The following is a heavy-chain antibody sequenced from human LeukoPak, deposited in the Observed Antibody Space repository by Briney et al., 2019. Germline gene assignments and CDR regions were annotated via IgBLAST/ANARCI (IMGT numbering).Heavy chain of an antibody. Sequence: ASVKVSCKASGYTFTGYYMHWVRQAPGQGLEWMGRINPNSGGTNYAQKFQGRVTTTRDTSISTAYMELSRLRSDDTAVYYCARGDPGYCSSTSCYLHYYGMDVWGQGTTVTVSS. D-gene: IGHD2-2*01. CDR2: INPNSGGT. CDR1: GYTFTGYY. V-gene: IGHV1-2*06. CDR3: ARGDPGYCSSTSCYLHYYGMDV. J-gene: IGHJ6*02.